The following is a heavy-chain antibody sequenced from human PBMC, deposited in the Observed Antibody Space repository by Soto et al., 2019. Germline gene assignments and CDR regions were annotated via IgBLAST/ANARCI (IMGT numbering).Heavy chain of an antibody. J-gene: IGHJ6*03. CDR1: GGSISSGGYY. CDR2: IYYSGST. D-gene: IGHD3-10*01. V-gene: IGHV4-31*03. Sequence: QVQLQESGPGLVKPSQTLSLTCTVSGGSISSGGYYWSWIRQHPGKGLEWIGYIYYSGSTYYNPALKSRVTISVDTSKNQFSLKLSSVTAADTAVYYCARVPPPLFSGSYYYYYMDVWGKGTTVTVSS. CDR3: ARVPPPLFSGSYYYYYMDV.